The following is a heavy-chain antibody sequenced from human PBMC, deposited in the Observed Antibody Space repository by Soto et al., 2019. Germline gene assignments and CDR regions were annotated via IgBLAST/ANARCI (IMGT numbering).Heavy chain of an antibody. CDR2: LFYTGST. J-gene: IGHJ5*02. D-gene: IGHD3-10*01. CDR1: GDSISSRTYY. CDR3: AREGRHAGGMRDNWFDP. Sequence: QVQLQESGPGLVKPSQTLSLTCTVSGDSISSRTYYWNWIRQLPGKGLEFIGYLFYTGSTYYNPSLKGRLTISIDTSKNQCSLSLRSVTAADTAVYYCAREGRHAGGMRDNWFDPWGQGPLVTVSS. V-gene: IGHV4-31*03.